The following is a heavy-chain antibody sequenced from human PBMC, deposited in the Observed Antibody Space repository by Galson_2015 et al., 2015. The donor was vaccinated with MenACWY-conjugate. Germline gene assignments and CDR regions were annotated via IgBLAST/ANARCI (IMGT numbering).Heavy chain of an antibody. CDR1: GFIFNTYW. V-gene: IGHV3-74*01. D-gene: IGHD1-26*01. Sequence: SLKLSCAASGFIFNTYWMHWVRQAPGKGLVWVSRINPGGSSATYADSVKDRFTISRDNAKNTLYLQMNSLRPEDTAVFYCAKTRGASFYFDDWGRGTLVTVSS. CDR3: AKTRGASFYFDD. J-gene: IGHJ4*02. CDR2: INPGGSSA.